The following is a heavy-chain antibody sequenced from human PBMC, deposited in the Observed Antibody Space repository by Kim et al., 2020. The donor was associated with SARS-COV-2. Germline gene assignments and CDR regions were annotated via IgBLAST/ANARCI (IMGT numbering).Heavy chain of an antibody. CDR3: AKDMELVRYGDYAHYYYYYGMDV. J-gene: IGHJ6*02. CDR2: ISGDGGST. Sequence: GGSLRLSCAASGFTFDDYAMHWVRQAPGKGLEWVSLISGDGGSTYYADSVKGRFTISRDNSKNSLYLQMNSLRTEDTALYYCAKDMELVRYGDYAHYYYYYGMDVWGQGTTVTVSS. CDR1: GFTFDDYA. V-gene: IGHV3-43*02. D-gene: IGHD4-17*01.